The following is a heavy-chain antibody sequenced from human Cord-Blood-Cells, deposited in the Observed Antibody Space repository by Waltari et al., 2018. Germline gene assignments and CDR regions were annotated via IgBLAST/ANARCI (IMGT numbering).Heavy chain of an antibody. CDR2: ISSISSYI. Sequence: EVQLVESGGGLVKPGGSLRLSCAASGFTVSSYSMTWVRQAPGKGLEWVSSISSISSYISYADSVKGRFTISGDNAKNSLYLQMNSLRAEDTAVYYCARDRFDWLLDYWGQGTLVTVSS. CDR1: GFTVSSYS. CDR3: ARDRFDWLLDY. D-gene: IGHD3-9*01. V-gene: IGHV3-21*01. J-gene: IGHJ4*02.